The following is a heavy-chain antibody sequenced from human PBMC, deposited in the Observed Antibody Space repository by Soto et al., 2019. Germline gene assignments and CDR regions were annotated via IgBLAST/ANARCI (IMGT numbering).Heavy chain of an antibody. CDR2: IDSRGRTL. Sequence: WGSLRLSCAASVFTFTDYSMSWIRQAPGKGLEWLAFIDSRGRTLSYADSVKGRFTISRDNAKNSLYLQMHSLRADDTAVYYCARQAARNYIDSWGQGDVVTVSS. CDR1: VFTFTDYS. V-gene: IGHV3-11*01. CDR3: ARQAARNYIDS. J-gene: IGHJ4*02. D-gene: IGHD6-6*01.